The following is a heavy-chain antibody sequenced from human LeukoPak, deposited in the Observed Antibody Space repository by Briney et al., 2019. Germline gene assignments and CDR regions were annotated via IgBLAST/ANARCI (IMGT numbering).Heavy chain of an antibody. CDR2: IDASGDAT. CDR3: AKGSGSGWYGWFAP. CDR1: GFTFSHYA. Sequence: GGSLRLSCAASGFTFSHYAMYWVRQAPGKGLEWVSSIDASGDATYYAGSVKGRFTISRDNSKNTFYLQMNSLRAEDTAVYYCAKGSGSGWYGWFAPWGQGTLVTVSS. D-gene: IGHD6-13*01. J-gene: IGHJ5*02. V-gene: IGHV3-23*01.